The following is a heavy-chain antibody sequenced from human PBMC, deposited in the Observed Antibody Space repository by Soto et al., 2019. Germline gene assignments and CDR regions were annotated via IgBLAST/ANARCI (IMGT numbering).Heavy chain of an antibody. CDR1: GYTFTSYA. CDR2: INAGNGNT. D-gene: IGHD3-3*01. CDR3: ARDTDAGRITIFGVATFDY. J-gene: IGHJ4*02. V-gene: IGHV1-3*01. Sequence: GSSVKVSCKASGYTFTSYAMHWVRQAPGQRLEWMGWINAGNGNTKYSQKFQGRVTITRDTSTSTAYMELSSLRSEDTAVYYCARDTDAGRITIFGVATFDYWGQGTLVTVSS.